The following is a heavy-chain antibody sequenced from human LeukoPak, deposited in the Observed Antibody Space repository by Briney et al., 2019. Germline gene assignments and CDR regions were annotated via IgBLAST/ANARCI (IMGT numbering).Heavy chain of an antibody. D-gene: IGHD2-2*02. Sequence: ASVKVSCKASGYTFTSYGISWVRQAPGQGLEWMGWISADDGNTNYAQKLQGRVAMTTDTSTSRAYMELRSLRSDDTAVYYCARGSYCSSTSCYIPLPLDYWGQGTLVTVSS. CDR3: ARGSYCSSTSCYIPLPLDY. CDR2: ISADDGNT. V-gene: IGHV1-18*01. CDR1: GYTFTSYG. J-gene: IGHJ4*02.